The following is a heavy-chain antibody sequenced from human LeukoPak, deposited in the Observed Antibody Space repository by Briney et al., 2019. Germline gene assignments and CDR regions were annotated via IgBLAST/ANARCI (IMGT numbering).Heavy chain of an antibody. CDR2: ISHSGST. V-gene: IGHV4-34*01. CDR1: GGSFSGYY. Sequence: PSETLSLTCAVYGGSFSGYYWSWIRQPPGKGLEWIGEISHSGSTNYNPSLKSRVTISVDTSKNQSSLKLSSVTAADTAAYYCARGLRTYYDILTGYYLPRYFDYWGQGTLVTVSS. J-gene: IGHJ4*02. CDR3: ARGLRTYYDILTGYYLPRYFDY. D-gene: IGHD3-9*01.